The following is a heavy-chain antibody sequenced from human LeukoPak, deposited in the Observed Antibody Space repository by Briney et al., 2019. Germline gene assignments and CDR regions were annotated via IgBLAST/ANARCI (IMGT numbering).Heavy chain of an antibody. D-gene: IGHD3-10*01. CDR1: GFTFSNYA. CDR2: ISGSGGST. J-gene: IGHJ4*02. V-gene: IGHV3-23*01. Sequence: GGSLRLSCAASGFTFSNYAMSWVRQAPGKGLEWVSAISGSGGSTYYADSVKGRFTIPRDNSKNTLYLQMNSLRAEDTAVYYWAKDTYYYGSGRPLWDYWGQGTLVTVSS. CDR3: AKDTYYYGSGRPLWDY.